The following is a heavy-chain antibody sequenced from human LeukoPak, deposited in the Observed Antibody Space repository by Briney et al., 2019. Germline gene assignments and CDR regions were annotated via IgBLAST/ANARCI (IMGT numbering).Heavy chain of an antibody. D-gene: IGHD6-13*01. Sequence: PGGSLRLSCAASGFTFSSYAVSWVRQAPGKGLEWVSAISGSGGSTYYADSVKGRFTISRDNSKNTLYLQMNSLRAEDTAVYYCAKVGGQQLVRSYFDYWGQGTLVTVSS. CDR1: GFTFSSYA. CDR3: AKVGGQQLVRSYFDY. J-gene: IGHJ4*02. CDR2: ISGSGGST. V-gene: IGHV3-23*01.